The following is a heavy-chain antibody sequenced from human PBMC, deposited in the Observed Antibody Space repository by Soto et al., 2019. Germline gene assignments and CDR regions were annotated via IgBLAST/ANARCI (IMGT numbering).Heavy chain of an antibody. CDR3: AKDDTSGSYDRYYYYGMDV. V-gene: IGHV3-23*01. CDR2: ISGSGGST. J-gene: IGHJ6*02. CDR1: GFTFSSYA. D-gene: IGHD1-26*01. Sequence: EVQLLESGGGLVQPGGSLRLSCAASGFTFSSYAMSWVRQAPGKGLEWVSTISGSGGSTYYAGFVRGRFTISRDSSKNTLYLKMNSMRAEDTAVYYCAKDDTSGSYDRYYYYGMDVWGQGTTVTVSS.